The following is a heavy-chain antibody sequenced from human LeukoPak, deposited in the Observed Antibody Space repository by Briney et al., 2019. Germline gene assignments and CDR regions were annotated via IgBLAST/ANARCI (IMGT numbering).Heavy chain of an antibody. CDR2: MNPNSGNT. CDR1: GYTFTSYD. V-gene: IGHV1-8*01. D-gene: IGHD3-10*01. J-gene: IGHJ6*02. Sequence: ASVKVSCKASGYTFTSYDIHWVRQATGQGLDGMGWMNPNSGNTGYAQKFQGRVTMTRNTSISTAYMEVSSLRSEDRAVYYCARGTYYYGSGSYRWYYYGMDVWGQGTTVTASS. CDR3: ARGTYYYGSGSYRWYYYGMDV.